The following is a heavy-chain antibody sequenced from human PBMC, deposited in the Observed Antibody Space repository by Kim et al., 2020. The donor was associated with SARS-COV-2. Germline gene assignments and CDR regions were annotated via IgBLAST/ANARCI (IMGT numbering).Heavy chain of an antibody. Sequence: ASVKVSCKASGYTFTSYAMNWVRQAPGQGLEWMGWINTNTGNPTYAQGFTGRFVFSLDTSVSTAYLQISSLKAEDTAVYYCAREVGANTRNWFDPWGQGTLVTVSS. D-gene: IGHD1-26*01. J-gene: IGHJ5*02. CDR3: AREVGANTRNWFDP. CDR2: INTNTGNP. CDR1: GYTFTSYA. V-gene: IGHV7-4-1*02.